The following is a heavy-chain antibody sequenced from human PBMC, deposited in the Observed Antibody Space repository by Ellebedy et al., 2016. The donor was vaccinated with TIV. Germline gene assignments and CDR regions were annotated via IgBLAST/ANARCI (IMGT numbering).Heavy chain of an antibody. CDR1: GFLLSTSGVG. CDR3: APTTGPIDAFDI. CDR2: IYWNDDK. Sequence: SGPTLVKPTQTLTLTCTFSGFLLSTSGVGVGWIRQPPGKALERLALIYWNDDKRYSPSLKSRLTITKDTSKNQVVLTMPNMDPVDTATYYCAPTTGPIDAFDIWGQGTMVTVSS. V-gene: IGHV2-5*01. J-gene: IGHJ3*02.